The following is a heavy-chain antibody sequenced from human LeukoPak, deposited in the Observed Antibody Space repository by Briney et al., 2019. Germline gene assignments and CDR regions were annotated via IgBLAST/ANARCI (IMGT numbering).Heavy chain of an antibody. J-gene: IGHJ6*03. Sequence: VSVKVSCKASGYTFTSYYMHWVRQAPGQGLEWMGIINPSGGSTSYAQKFQGRVTMTRDTSTSTVYMELSSLRSEDTAVYYCARDSNYYGSGSYGELYYYYMDVWGKGTTVTVSS. CDR2: INPSGGST. CDR3: ARDSNYYGSGSYGELYYYYMDV. CDR1: GYTFTSYY. D-gene: IGHD3-10*01. V-gene: IGHV1-46*01.